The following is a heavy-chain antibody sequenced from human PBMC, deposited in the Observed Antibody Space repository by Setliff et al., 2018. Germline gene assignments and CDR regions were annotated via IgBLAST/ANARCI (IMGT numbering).Heavy chain of an antibody. J-gene: IGHJ5*02. CDR1: GGSISDNNYY. V-gene: IGHV4-39*01. Sequence: PSETLSLTCTVSGGSISDNNYYWGWIRQSPGKELEWIGGISHSANKYYNPSFRTGVTISVDMSKNQFFLNLDSVTAADTAVYFCARVLVLGYNWFDPWGQGTLVTVSS. CDR3: ARVLVLGYNWFDP. D-gene: IGHD3-10*01. CDR2: ISHSANK.